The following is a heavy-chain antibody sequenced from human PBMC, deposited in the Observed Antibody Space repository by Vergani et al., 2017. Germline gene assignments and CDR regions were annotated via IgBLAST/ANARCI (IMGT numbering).Heavy chain of an antibody. J-gene: IGHJ4*02. V-gene: IGHV3-66*01. CDR3: ANSLRVRGTEVGY. CDR1: GFTVSSNY. CDR2: FYSGGST. Sequence: EVQLVESGGGLVQPGGSLRLSCAASGFTVSSNYMSWVRHAPGKGLEWVSVFYSGGSTYYADSVKGTFTISRDNSKNTLYLQMNSLRAEDTAVYYCANSLRVRGTEVGYWGQGTLVTVSS. D-gene: IGHD3-10*01.